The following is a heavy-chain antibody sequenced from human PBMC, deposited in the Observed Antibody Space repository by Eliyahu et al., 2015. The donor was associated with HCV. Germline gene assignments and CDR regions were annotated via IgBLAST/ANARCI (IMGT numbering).Heavy chain of an antibody. CDR2: ISGSGGST. CDR1: GFPFSXYA. V-gene: IGHV3-23*04. Sequence: EVQLVESGGGLVQPGGSLRLSGAASGFPFSXYAMGWVRQAPGKGLEWVSAISGSGGSTYYADSVKGRFTISRDNSKNTLYLQMNSLRAEDTAVYYCANLMVRGWEDYWGQGTLVTVSS. CDR3: ANLMVRGWEDY. D-gene: IGHD3-10*01. J-gene: IGHJ4*02.